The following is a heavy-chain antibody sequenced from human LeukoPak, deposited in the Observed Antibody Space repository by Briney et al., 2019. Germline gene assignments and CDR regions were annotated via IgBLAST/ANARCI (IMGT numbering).Heavy chain of an antibody. J-gene: IGHJ4*02. CDR1: GYSFNTYW. Sequence: GESLKISCKGSGYSFNTYWIGWVRQTPGKGLEWMGMFYPDGSDSRYSPSFQGQVTISVDKSINTAFLQWSSPKASDTAMYYCARHRCTGGSCYLIDNWGQGTLVTVSS. D-gene: IGHD2-15*01. CDR3: ARHRCTGGSCYLIDN. CDR2: FYPDGSDS. V-gene: IGHV5-51*01.